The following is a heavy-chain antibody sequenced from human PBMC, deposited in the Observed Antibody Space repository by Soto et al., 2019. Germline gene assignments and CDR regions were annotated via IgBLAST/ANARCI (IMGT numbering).Heavy chain of an antibody. CDR3: VKENLIAAADYGMDV. CDR2: ISSNGGST. Sequence: PGGSLRLSCSASGFTFSSYAMHWVRQAPGKGLEYVSAISSNGGSTYYADSVKGRFTISRDNSKNTLYLQMSSLRAGDTAVYYCVKENLIAAADYGMDVWGHGTTVTLSS. CDR1: GFTFSSYA. V-gene: IGHV3-64D*06. J-gene: IGHJ6*02. D-gene: IGHD6-13*01.